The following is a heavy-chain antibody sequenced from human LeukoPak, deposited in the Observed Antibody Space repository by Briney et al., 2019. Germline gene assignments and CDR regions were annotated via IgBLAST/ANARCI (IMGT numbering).Heavy chain of an antibody. CDR1: GFTFNNYQ. Sequence: GGSLRLSCAASGFTFNNYQMNWVRQAPGKGLECISYISSSGRTIYYADSLKGRFTVSRDNAKNSLYLRMNDLRAEDTAVYYCARGEYYFDYWGQGTLVTVSS. J-gene: IGHJ4*02. CDR3: ARGEYYFDY. V-gene: IGHV3-48*03. CDR2: ISSSGRTI.